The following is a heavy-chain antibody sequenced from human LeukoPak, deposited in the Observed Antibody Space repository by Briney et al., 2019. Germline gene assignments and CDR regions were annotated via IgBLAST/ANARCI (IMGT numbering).Heavy chain of an antibody. D-gene: IGHD7-27*01. CDR3: ARTRRGRVPWGWFDP. Sequence: SETLSLTCTVSGGSISSSSYYWGWIRQPPGKGLEWIGSIYYSGSTYYNPSLKSRVTISVDTSKNQFSLKLSSVTAADTAVYYCARTRRGRVPWGWFDPWGQGTLVTVSS. CDR2: IYYSGST. V-gene: IGHV4-39*01. J-gene: IGHJ5*02. CDR1: GGSISSSSYY.